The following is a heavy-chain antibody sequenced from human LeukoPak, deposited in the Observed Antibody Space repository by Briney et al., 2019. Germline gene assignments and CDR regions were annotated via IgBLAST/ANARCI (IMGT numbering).Heavy chain of an antibody. J-gene: IGHJ4*02. Sequence: QPGGSLRLSCAASRFTFSSYGMAWVRQAPGKGLEWVSAISGSGDSTYYADSVKGRFTISRDNSKNTLYLQMNSLRAEDTAFYYCAKTMVRDPPGLFDYWGQGTLVTVSS. D-gene: IGHD3-10*01. CDR3: AKTMVRDPPGLFDY. V-gene: IGHV3-23*01. CDR2: ISGSGDST. CDR1: RFTFSSYG.